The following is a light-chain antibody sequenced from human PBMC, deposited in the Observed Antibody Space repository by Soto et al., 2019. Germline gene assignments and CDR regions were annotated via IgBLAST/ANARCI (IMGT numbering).Light chain of an antibody. Sequence: QSALTQPPSASGSPGQSVTISCTGTSSDVGAYNYVSWYQQYTGKAPKLMIYDVSKRPSGVPDRFSGSKSGNTASLTVSGLRADDEAVYYCQSYDSSLSGYVFGTGTKLTVL. CDR2: DVS. V-gene: IGLV2-8*01. CDR3: QSYDSSLSGYV. CDR1: SSDVGAYNY. J-gene: IGLJ1*01.